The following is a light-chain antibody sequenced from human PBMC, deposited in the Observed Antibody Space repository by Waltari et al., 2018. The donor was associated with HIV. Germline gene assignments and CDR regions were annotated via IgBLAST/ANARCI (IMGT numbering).Light chain of an antibody. CDR2: AAS. J-gene: IGKJ1*01. CDR3: QQYKNWPPLT. CDR1: QSIDDK. Sequence: ETVMTQYPGTLSASPGETVTLSCTASQSIDDKLAWYQQKPGQSPRLLIYAASTGATSVPGRFSGSGSGTQFTLTISNLQSEDSAVYYCQQYKNWPPLTFGQGTKVEIK. V-gene: IGKV3-15*01.